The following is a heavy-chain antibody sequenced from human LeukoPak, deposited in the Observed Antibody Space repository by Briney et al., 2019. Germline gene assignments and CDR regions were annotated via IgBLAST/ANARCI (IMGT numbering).Heavy chain of an antibody. CDR1: GGSISSSF. CDR2: IHHSGTT. Sequence: SETLSLTCTVSGGSISSSFWSWIRQPPGKGLEWIGYIHHSGTTNYNPSLKSRLTISVDTSKNQFSLKLTSVTAADTAVYYCASHSSGYFFWFDPWGQGTLVTVSS. V-gene: IGHV4-59*01. D-gene: IGHD3-22*01. CDR3: ASHSSGYFFWFDP. J-gene: IGHJ5*02.